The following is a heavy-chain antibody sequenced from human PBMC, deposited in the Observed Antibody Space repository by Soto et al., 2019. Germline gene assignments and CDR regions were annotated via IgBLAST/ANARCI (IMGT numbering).Heavy chain of an antibody. CDR2: INSDSSVI. CDR3: ARGLGTSWFFL. V-gene: IGHV3-48*02. D-gene: IGHD2-2*01. Sequence: VSQAPGKRLEWLSFINSDSSVIRHADSVKGRFTVSRDNVKNLLYLHMNSLRDEDTAVYHCARGLGTSWFFLWGPGTLVTVSS. J-gene: IGHJ5*02.